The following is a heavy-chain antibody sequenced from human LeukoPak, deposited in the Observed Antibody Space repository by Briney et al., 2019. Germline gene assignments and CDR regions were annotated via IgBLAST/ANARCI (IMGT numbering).Heavy chain of an antibody. J-gene: IGHJ6*02. CDR2: IIPILGIA. CDR1: GGTFISYA. D-gene: IGHD6-13*01. V-gene: IGHV1-69*04. Sequence: SVTVSCKASGGTFISYAISWVRQAPGQGLEWMGRIIPILGIANYAQKFQGRVTITADKSTSTAYMELSSLRSEDTAVYYCAGEEGIAAAAAIYYYGMDVWGQGTTVTVSS. CDR3: AGEEGIAAAAAIYYYGMDV.